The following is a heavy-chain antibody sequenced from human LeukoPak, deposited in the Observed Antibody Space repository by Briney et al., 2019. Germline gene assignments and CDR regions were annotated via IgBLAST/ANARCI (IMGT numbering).Heavy chain of an antibody. Sequence: GGSLRLSCTTSGFPFIEYSMNWVRQAPGKGLEWISYIGIDSGNTKYADSVRGRFTISADKAKNSLYLQMNSLRVEDTAVYYCARDHNYAFDNWGQGTLVSVAS. CDR3: ARDHNYAFDN. V-gene: IGHV3-48*01. CDR2: IGIDSGNT. J-gene: IGHJ4*02. D-gene: IGHD1-1*01. CDR1: GFPFIEYS.